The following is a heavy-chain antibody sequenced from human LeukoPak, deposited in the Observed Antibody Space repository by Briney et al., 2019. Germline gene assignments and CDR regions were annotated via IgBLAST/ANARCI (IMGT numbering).Heavy chain of an antibody. CDR2: INHSGST. D-gene: IGHD6-6*01. V-gene: IGHV4-34*01. J-gene: IGHJ4*02. CDR3: AGGVSMAALNPFYY. CDR1: GGSFSGYY. Sequence: SETLSLTCAVYGGSFSGYYWSWIRQPPGKGLEWIGEINHSGSTNYNPSLKSRVTISVDTSKNQFSLKLSSVTAADTAVYYCAGGVSMAALNPFYYWGQGTLVTVSS.